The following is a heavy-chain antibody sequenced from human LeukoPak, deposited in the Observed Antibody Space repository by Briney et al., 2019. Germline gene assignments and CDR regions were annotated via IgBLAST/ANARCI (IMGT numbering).Heavy chain of an antibody. D-gene: IGHD2-15*01. CDR1: GGSFSGYY. V-gene: IGHV4-34*01. J-gene: IGHJ5*02. CDR3: ARSWWVRGWFDP. CDR2: INHSGST. Sequence: SETLSLTCAVYGGSFSGYYWSWIRQPPGKGLEWIGEINHSGSTNYNPSLKSRVTISVDTSKNRFSLKLSSVTAADTAVYYCARSWWVRGWFDPWGQGTLVTVSS.